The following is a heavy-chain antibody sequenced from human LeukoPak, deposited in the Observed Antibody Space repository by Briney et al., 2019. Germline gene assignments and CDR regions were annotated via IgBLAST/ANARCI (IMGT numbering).Heavy chain of an antibody. J-gene: IGHJ4*02. CDR3: AKARSSWGRYFDF. D-gene: IGHD3-16*01. CDR1: GFIFSSYG. Sequence: GGSLRLSCAASGFIFSSYGMSWVRQAPGKGLEWISSTSTRGGSTFYADSVKGRFFISRDNSNNTLFLLMNSLRVDDTAVYYCAKARSSWGRYFDFWGRGTLVTVS. CDR2: TSTRGGST. V-gene: IGHV3-23*01.